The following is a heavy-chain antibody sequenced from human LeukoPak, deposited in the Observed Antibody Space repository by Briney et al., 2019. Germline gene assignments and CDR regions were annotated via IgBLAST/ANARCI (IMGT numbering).Heavy chain of an antibody. V-gene: IGHV3-23*01. CDR1: GFTFSSYA. CDR2: ISGSGGST. Sequence: GGSLRLSCAASGFTFSSYAMSWVRQAPGKGLEWVSAISGSGGSTYYADSVKGRFTISRDNSKNTLYLQMNTLRAEDTAVYYCGSRIVTAGSVDYWGQGTQVTVSS. D-gene: IGHD2-2*01. J-gene: IGHJ4*02. CDR3: GSRIVTAGSVDY.